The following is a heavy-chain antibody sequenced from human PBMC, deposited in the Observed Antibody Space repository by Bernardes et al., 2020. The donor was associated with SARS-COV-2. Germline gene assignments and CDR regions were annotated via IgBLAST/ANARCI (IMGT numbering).Heavy chain of an antibody. CDR3: ARVYYDSSGYHFDY. Sequence: SETLSLTGTVSGGSISSYYWSWIRQPPGKGLEWIGYIYYSGSTNYNPSLKSRVTISVDTSKNQFSLKLSSVTAADTAVYYCARVYYDSSGYHFDYWGQGTLVTVSS. J-gene: IGHJ4*02. V-gene: IGHV4-59*08. CDR1: GGSISSYY. D-gene: IGHD3-22*01. CDR2: IYYSGST.